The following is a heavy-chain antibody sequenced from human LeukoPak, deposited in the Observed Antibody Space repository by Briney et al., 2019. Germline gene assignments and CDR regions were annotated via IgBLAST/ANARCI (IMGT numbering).Heavy chain of an antibody. CDR3: ARDQSIAGPTTADY. Sequence: PGWSLRLSHVPSVFSFSRFWIHWVCQAPGPGVVWVSRINTDASNTIYADSVKGRFTISRDNAKNTLYLQMNSLRAEDTAVYYCARDQSIAGPTTADYWGQGTLVTVSS. V-gene: IGHV3-74*01. D-gene: IGHD1-26*01. CDR1: VFSFSRFW. CDR2: INTDASNT. J-gene: IGHJ4*02.